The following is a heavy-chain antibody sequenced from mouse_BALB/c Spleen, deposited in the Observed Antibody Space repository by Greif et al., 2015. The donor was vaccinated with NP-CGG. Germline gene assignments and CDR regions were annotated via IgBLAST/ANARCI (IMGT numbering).Heavy chain of an antibody. J-gene: IGHJ4*01. D-gene: IGHD2-1*01. Sequence: EVQLQQSGPELVKPRASVKMSCKASGYTFTSYVMHWVKQKPGQGLEWIGYINPYNDGTKYNEKFKGKATLTSDKSSSTAYMELSSLTSEDSTVYYCARDGNYFSYAMDYWGQGTSVTVSS. V-gene: IGHV1-14*01. CDR1: GYTFTSYV. CDR3: ARDGNYFSYAMDY. CDR2: INPYNDGT.